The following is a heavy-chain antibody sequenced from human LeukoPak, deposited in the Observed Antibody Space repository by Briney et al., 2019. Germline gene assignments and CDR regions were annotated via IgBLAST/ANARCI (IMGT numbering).Heavy chain of an antibody. J-gene: IGHJ3*02. CDR2: INTNTGDP. D-gene: IGHD1-26*01. CDR1: GYTFTSYA. CDR3: ARGYSGSYLPHAFDI. V-gene: IGHV7-4-1*02. Sequence: GASVKVSCKASGYTFTSYAMNWVRQAPGQGLEWMGWINTNTGDPTYAQGFTGRFVFSLDTSVSTAYLQISSLKAEDTAVYYCARGYSGSYLPHAFDIWGQGTMVTVSS.